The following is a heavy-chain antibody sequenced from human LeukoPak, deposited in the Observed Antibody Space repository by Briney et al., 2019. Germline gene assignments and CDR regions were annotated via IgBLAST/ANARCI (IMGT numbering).Heavy chain of an antibody. V-gene: IGHV3-7*01. CDR1: GFTSDNDW. CDR3: ARASLSSLLTFDS. J-gene: IGHJ4*01. D-gene: IGHD3-16*01. CDR2: IKHDGSTK. Sequence: PGGSLRLSCAASGFTSDNDWMNWVRHAPGRWLDWVAIIKHDGSTKFYVASVTGRFTISPDSANRSLYLLTNNLKTEDTALSYCARASLSSLLTFDSWGHGTLVTVSS.